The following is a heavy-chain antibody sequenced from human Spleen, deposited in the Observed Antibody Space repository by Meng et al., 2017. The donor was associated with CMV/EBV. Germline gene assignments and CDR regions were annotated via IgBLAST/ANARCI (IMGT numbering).Heavy chain of an antibody. V-gene: IGHV3-11*01. Sequence: GESLKISCAASRFIFSDYSMTWIRQAPGKGLEWVADISSGGSTTYYVDSVKGRFTISRDNAKNSLYLQMNSLRAEDTAVYYCARDRPSDRGNYYDYGMDVWGQGTTVTVSS. CDR3: ARDRPSDRGNYYDYGMDV. D-gene: IGHD3-22*01. CDR2: ISSGGSTT. CDR1: RFIFSDYS. J-gene: IGHJ6*02.